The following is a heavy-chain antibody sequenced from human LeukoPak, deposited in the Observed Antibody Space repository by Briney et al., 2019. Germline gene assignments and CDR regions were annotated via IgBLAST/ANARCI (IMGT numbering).Heavy chain of an antibody. V-gene: IGHV3-21*01. Sequence: GSLRLSCAASGFTFSSYSMNWVRQAPGKGLEWVSSISSSSSYIYYADSVKGRFTISRDNAKNSLYLQMNSLRAEDTAVYYCARDKSGYGPFDYWGQGTLVTVSS. J-gene: IGHJ4*02. CDR3: ARDKSGYGPFDY. D-gene: IGHD5-12*01. CDR1: GFTFSSYS. CDR2: ISSSSSYI.